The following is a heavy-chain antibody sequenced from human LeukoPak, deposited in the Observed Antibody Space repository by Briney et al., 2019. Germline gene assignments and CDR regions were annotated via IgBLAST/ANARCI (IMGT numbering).Heavy chain of an antibody. Sequence: SETLSLTCAVYGGSFSGYYWSWIRQPPGKGLEWIGEINHSGSNNYNPSLKSRVTISVDTSKNQFSLKLSSVTAADTAEYYCARGRLSLNYYDSSGYPYWGQGTLVTVSS. D-gene: IGHD3-22*01. J-gene: IGHJ4*02. CDR2: INHSGSN. CDR1: GGSFSGYY. CDR3: ARGRLSLNYYDSSGYPY. V-gene: IGHV4-34*01.